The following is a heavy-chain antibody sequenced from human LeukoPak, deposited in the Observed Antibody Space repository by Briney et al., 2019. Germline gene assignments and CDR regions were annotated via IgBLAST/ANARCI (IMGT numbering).Heavy chain of an antibody. J-gene: IGHJ5*02. CDR2: IYHSGST. CDR3: ARAETRNNWFDP. CDR1: GYSISSGYY. Sequence: SETLSLTCAVSGYSISSGYYWGWIRQPPGKGLEWIGSIYHSGSTYYNPSLKSRVTISVDTSKNQFSLKLSSVTAADTAVYYCARAETRNNWFDPWGQGTLVTGSS. V-gene: IGHV4-38-2*01. D-gene: IGHD1-14*01.